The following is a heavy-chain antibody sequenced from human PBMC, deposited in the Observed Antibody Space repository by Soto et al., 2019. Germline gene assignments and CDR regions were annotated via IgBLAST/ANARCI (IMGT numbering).Heavy chain of an antibody. J-gene: IGHJ5*01. CDR1: GGTFSSCT. D-gene: IGHD4-17*01. V-gene: IGHV1-69*08. Sequence: QVQLVQSGAEVKKPGSSVKVSCKSSGGTFSSCTISWVRQARGQGLEWMGRIIPILGIANYAQKIQGRVTITADKSTSTAYMELSSLRSEDTAVYYCAREEFCGDRTNNWFDPWGQGTLVTVSS. CDR3: AREEFCGDRTNNWFDP. CDR2: IIPILGIA.